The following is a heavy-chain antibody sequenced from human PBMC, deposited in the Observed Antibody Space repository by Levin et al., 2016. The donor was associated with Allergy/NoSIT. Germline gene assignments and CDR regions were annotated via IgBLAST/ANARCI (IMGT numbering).Heavy chain of an antibody. Sequence: GESLKISCAVSGFMFTKYWMHWVRQAPGKGLEWVSAIRNSGDYTYYADSVKGRFTISRDNSKNTLYLQMNSLRAEDTGIYYCARGQWGYYSVDWGQGTLVTVSS. V-gene: IGHV3-23*01. D-gene: IGHD3-22*01. CDR3: ARGQWGYYSVD. J-gene: IGHJ4*02. CDR1: GFMFTKYW. CDR2: IRNSGDYT.